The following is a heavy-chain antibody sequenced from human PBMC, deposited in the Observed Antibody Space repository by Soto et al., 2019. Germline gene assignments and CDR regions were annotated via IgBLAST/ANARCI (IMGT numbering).Heavy chain of an antibody. CDR3: ATKDNGKYFFDS. D-gene: IGHD1-26*01. V-gene: IGHV4-28*01. CDR1: GSSISNDNW. J-gene: IGHJ4*02. Sequence: QVQLQESGPGLVKPSDTLSLTCGVSGSSISNDNWWVWIRQPPGKGLEWIGYIHHTGYTYSNLALKSRLTMSVDTSKNQFSLRLSSVTAVDTAVYYCATKDNGKYFFDSWGQGALVTVSS. CDR2: IHHTGYT.